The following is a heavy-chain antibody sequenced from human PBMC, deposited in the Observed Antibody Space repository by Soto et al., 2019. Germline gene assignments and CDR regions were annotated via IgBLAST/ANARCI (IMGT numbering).Heavy chain of an antibody. CDR3: ARGLLWFGELFPTEY. J-gene: IGHJ4*02. Sequence: QVQLVQSGAEVKKPGASVKVSCKASGYTFTSYDINWVRQATGQGLEWMGWMNPNSGNTGYAQKFQGRVTTTRNTSISTAYMERSSVRSEDTAVYYCARGLLWFGELFPTEYWGQGTLVTVSS. D-gene: IGHD3-10*01. CDR2: MNPNSGNT. V-gene: IGHV1-8*01. CDR1: GYTFTSYD.